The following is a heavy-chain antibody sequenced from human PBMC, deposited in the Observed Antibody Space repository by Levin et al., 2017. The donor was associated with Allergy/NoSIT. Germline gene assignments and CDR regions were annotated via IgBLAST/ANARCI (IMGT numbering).Heavy chain of an antibody. V-gene: IGHV3-23*01. Sequence: GGSLRLSCAASGFTFSSYAMNWVRQAPGKGLEWVSTISGSGGSIYYADSVKGRFTISRDNSKNTVYLQMSSLRVEDTAVYYCAKDRQVGAAFDYWGQGTLVTVSS. J-gene: IGHJ4*02. CDR1: GFTFSSYA. D-gene: IGHD1-26*01. CDR3: AKDRQVGAAFDY. CDR2: ISGSGGSI.